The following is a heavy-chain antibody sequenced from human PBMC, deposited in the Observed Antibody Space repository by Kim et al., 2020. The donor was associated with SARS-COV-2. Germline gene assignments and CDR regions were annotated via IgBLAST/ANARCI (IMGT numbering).Heavy chain of an antibody. J-gene: IGHJ6*02. CDR3: GRVGYSSSWYYYGMDV. D-gene: IGHD6-13*01. V-gene: IGHV4-34*01. Sequence: LKSRVTISVDTSKNQFSRKLSSVTAADTAVYYCGRVGYSSSWYYYGMDVWGQGTTVTVSS.